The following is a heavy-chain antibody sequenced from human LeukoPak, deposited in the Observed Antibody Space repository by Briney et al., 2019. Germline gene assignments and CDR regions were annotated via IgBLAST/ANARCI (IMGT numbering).Heavy chain of an antibody. Sequence: SQTLSLTFAISGDSVSSNSVAWNWLRQSPSRGLEWLGRAYYRSKWYIEYTVSVKSRITINPDTSKNQFSLQLNSVTPEDTAVYYCARGPAGTGGFDIWGQGTMVTLSS. CDR2: AYYRSKWYI. D-gene: IGHD6-13*01. CDR1: GDSVSSNSVA. J-gene: IGHJ3*02. V-gene: IGHV6-1*01. CDR3: ARGPAGTGGFDI.